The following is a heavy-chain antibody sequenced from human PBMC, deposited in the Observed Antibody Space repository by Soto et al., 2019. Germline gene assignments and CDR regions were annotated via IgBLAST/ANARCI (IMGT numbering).Heavy chain of an antibody. CDR2: IYYSGST. J-gene: IGHJ5*02. D-gene: IGHD2-15*01. CDR3: ARELLGYCSGGSCYSFGWFDP. CDR1: GGSISSGGYY. Sequence: QVQLQESGPGLVKPSQTLSLTCTVSGGSISSGGYYWSWIRQHPGKGLEWIGYIYYSGSTYYNPSLKSRVTISVDTSKNQFSRKLSSVTAADTAVYYCARELLGYCSGGSCYSFGWFDPWGQGTLVTVSS. V-gene: IGHV4-31*03.